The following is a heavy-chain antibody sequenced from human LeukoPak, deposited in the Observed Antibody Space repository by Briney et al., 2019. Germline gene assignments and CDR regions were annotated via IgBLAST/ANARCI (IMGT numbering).Heavy chain of an antibody. CDR1: GVTFDNYA. V-gene: IGHV3-9*01. D-gene: IGHD1-26*01. J-gene: IGHJ4*02. CDR2: ISWNGGSI. Sequence: PGRSLRLSCAASGVTFDNYAMHWVRQAPGKGLEWVSYISWNGGSIGYGDSVKGRFTISRDNAKNSLYLQMNSLRAEDTALYYCAKGQVGATGYFDYWGQGTLVTISS. CDR3: AKGQVGATGYFDY.